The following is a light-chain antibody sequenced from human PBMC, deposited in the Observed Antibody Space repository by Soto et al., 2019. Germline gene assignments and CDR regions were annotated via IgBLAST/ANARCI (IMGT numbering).Light chain of an antibody. CDR2: DAS. CDR1: QSVRSY. J-gene: IGKJ4*01. V-gene: IGKV3-11*01. CDR3: QQRSNWPLT. Sequence: EIVLTQSPATLSLSPGERATLSCRASQSVRSYLAWYQHKHGQAPRLLIYDASNRATGIPARFSGSGSGTDFTLPISSLEPEDFAVYYCQQRSNWPLTFGGGTKVEIK.